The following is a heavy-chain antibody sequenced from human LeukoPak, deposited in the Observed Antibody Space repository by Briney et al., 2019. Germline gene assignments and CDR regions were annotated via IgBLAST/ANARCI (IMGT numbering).Heavy chain of an antibody. CDR3: ARDIPIFSWFDP. V-gene: IGHV1-18*01. Sequence: ASVKVSCKASGYTFTSYGISWVRQAPGQGLEWMGWISAYNGNTNYAQKLQGRVTMTTDTSTSTAYMELRSLGSDDTAVYYCARDIPIFSWFDPWGQGTLVTVSS. CDR2: ISAYNGNT. J-gene: IGHJ5*02. D-gene: IGHD3-9*01. CDR1: GYTFTSYG.